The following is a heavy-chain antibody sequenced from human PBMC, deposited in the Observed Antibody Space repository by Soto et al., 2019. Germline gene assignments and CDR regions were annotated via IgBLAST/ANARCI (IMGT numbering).Heavy chain of an antibody. V-gene: IGHV4-59*01. D-gene: IGHD5-12*01. CDR1: GGSISSYY. J-gene: IGHJ4*02. CDR2: IYYSGST. Sequence: SETLSLTCTVSGGSISSYYWSWIRQPPGKGLEWIGYIYYSGSTNYNPSLKSRVTISVDTSKNQFSLKLSPVTAADTAVYYCARCSSGYPFHYWGQGTLVTVSS. CDR3: ARCSSGYPFHY.